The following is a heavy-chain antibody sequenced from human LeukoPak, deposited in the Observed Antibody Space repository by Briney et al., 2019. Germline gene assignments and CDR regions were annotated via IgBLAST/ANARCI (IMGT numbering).Heavy chain of an antibody. CDR3: ARGIVSYRLDV. D-gene: IGHD2/OR15-2a*01. J-gene: IGHJ6*04. Sequence: ASVKVSCKASGYTFTSYYMHWVRQAPGQGLEWMGIINPSGGSTSYAQKFQGRVTMTRDTSISTAYMELSRLSSDDTAVFYCARGIVSYRLDVWGKGTTVTVSS. CDR1: GYTFTSYY. CDR2: INPSGGST. V-gene: IGHV1-46*01.